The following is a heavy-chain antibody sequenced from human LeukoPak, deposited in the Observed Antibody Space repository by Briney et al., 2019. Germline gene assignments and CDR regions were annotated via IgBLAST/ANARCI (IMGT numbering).Heavy chain of an antibody. Sequence: SGTLSLTCAVYGGSFSGYYWSWIRQPPGKGLEWIGEINHSGSTNYNPSLKSRVTISVDTSKNQFSLKLSSVTAADTAVYYCAREKYCSSTSCYNVWDYWGQGTLVTVSS. D-gene: IGHD2-2*02. CDR3: AREKYCSSTSCYNVWDY. J-gene: IGHJ4*02. CDR1: GGSFSGYY. CDR2: INHSGST. V-gene: IGHV4-34*01.